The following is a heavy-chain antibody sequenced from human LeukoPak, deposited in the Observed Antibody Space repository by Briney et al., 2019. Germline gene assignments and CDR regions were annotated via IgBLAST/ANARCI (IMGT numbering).Heavy chain of an antibody. CDR3: ARDLLRSTWYY. J-gene: IGHJ4*02. D-gene: IGHD6-13*01. CDR2: IKQDGSEK. CDR1: GFTFSSYW. Sequence: PGGSLRLSCAASGFTFSSYWMSWVRQAPGKGLEWVANIKQDGSEKYYVDSVKGRFTISRDNAKNSLFLQMTSLRVEDTAVYYCARDLLRSTWYYWGQGILVTVSS. V-gene: IGHV3-7*01.